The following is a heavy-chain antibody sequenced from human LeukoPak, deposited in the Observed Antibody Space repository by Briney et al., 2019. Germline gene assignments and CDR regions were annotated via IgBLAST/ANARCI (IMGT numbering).Heavy chain of an antibody. Sequence: SETLSLTCAVYGGSFSGYYWSWIRQPPGKGLEWIGEINHSGSTNYNPSLKSRVTISVDTSKNQFSLKLSSVTAADTAVYYCARDSTYYYGSGSYYGPDYWGQGTLVTVSS. J-gene: IGHJ4*02. CDR3: ARDSTYYYGSGSYYGPDY. CDR2: INHSGST. D-gene: IGHD3-10*01. V-gene: IGHV4-34*01. CDR1: GGSFSGYY.